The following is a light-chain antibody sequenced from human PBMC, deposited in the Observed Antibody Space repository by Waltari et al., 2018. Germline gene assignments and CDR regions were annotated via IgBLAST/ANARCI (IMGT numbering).Light chain of an antibody. Sequence: EIVLIQSPAILSFSPGERATLSCRASQSVGTYLAWYQQRPGQSPRLLIYDTSYRATGIPARFSGSGSETDFTLTINSLQPEDFAVYYCQQRRNWPLTFGGGTRVQI. CDR2: DTS. CDR3: QQRRNWPLT. J-gene: IGKJ4*01. CDR1: QSVGTY. V-gene: IGKV3-11*01.